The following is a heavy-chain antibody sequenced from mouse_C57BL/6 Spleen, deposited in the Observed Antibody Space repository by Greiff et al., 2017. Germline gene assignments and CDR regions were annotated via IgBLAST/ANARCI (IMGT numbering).Heavy chain of an antibody. D-gene: IGHD2-3*01. V-gene: IGHV1-55*01. CDR2: IHPGSGST. Sequence: QVQLQQSGAELVKPGASVKVSCKASGYTFTSYWITWVKQRPGQGLEWIGDIHPGSGSTNYNAKFKSKATLPVDTSSSTAYMQLSILTSEYSAVYSCDKTGWGYYFDYWGQGTTLTVSA. J-gene: IGHJ2*01. CDR1: GYTFTSYW. CDR3: DKTGWGYYFDY.